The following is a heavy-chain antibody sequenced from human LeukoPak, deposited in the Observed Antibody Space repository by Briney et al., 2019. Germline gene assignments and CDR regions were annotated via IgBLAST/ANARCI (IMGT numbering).Heavy chain of an antibody. V-gene: IGHV3-74*01. CDR2: INSYDSNI. D-gene: IGHD1-7*01. Sequence: GGSLRLSCAASGFTFSIYWMHWVRQAPGEGRVWVSRINSYDSNIIYADSVKGRFTISRDNAKSTLYLQMNSLRAEDTAVYYCARAGNYRFDYWGQGTLVTVSS. CDR3: ARAGNYRFDY. CDR1: GFTFSIYW. J-gene: IGHJ4*02.